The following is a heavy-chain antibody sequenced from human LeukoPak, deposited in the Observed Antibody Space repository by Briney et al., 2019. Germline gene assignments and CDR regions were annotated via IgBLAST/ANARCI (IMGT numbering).Heavy chain of an antibody. CDR2: IFYSGST. Sequence: SETLSLTCAVSGGSISSGSYYWGWVRQPPGKGLEYIGTIFYSGSTYYNPSLKSRVTMSVDTSKNHFSLKLSSVTAADTAVYYCARGAAAGTRGRCVDPWGQGTLVTVSS. CDR1: GGSISSGSYY. J-gene: IGHJ5*02. V-gene: IGHV4-39*02. CDR3: ARGAAAGTRGRCVDP. D-gene: IGHD6-13*01.